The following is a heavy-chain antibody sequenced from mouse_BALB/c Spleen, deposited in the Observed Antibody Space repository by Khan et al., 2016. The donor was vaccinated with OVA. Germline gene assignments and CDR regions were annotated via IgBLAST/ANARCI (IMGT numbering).Heavy chain of an antibody. CDR1: GFSLTSYG. CDR3: ARSPYGNYGFAY. V-gene: IGHV2-2*02. D-gene: IGHD2-1*01. J-gene: IGHJ3*01. CDR2: IWSGGST. Sequence: VQLQESGPGLVQPSQSLSITCTVSGFSLTSYGVHWVRQSPGKGLEWLGVIWSGGSTDYNAAFISKLSISKDNSKSQVFFKMNSPQANDTAIYYCARSPYGNYGFAYWGQGTLVTVSA.